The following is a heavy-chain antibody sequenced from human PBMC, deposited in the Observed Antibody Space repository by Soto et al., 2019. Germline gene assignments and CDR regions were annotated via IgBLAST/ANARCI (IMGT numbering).Heavy chain of an antibody. CDR3: AGWPTGNFWFDP. Sequence: SETLSLTCTVSGGPISSYYWSWIRQSPGKGLEGIGYMYHRGDSDYTPPLKSRPTVLVDPSKNHFSLKLKSVSASDTALYHRAGWPTGNFWFDPWGQGTLVTVS. CDR2: MYHRGDS. CDR1: GGPISSYY. J-gene: IGHJ5*02. V-gene: IGHV4-59*01. D-gene: IGHD1-1*01.